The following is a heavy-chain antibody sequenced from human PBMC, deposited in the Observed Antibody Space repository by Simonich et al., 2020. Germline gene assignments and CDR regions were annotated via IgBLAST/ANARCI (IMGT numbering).Heavy chain of an antibody. Sequence: QVQLVQSGAEVKKPGASVKVSCKASGYTFTGYYMHWVRQAPGQGLEGMVCVKPNRGGTNYAQKLQGRVTMTRDTSISTAYMELSRLRSDDTAVYYCARNGLVGILKAFDIWGQGTMVTVSS. D-gene: IGHD2-21*01. CDR2: VKPNRGGT. CDR3: ARNGLVGILKAFDI. V-gene: IGHV1-2*02. CDR1: GYTFTGYY. J-gene: IGHJ3*02.